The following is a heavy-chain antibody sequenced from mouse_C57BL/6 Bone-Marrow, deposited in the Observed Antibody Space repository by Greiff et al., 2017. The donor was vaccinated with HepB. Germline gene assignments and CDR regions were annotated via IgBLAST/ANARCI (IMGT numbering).Heavy chain of an antibody. CDR1: GFTFSSYA. Sequence: EVKLVESGEGLVKPGGSLKLSCAASGFTFSSYAMSWVRQTPEKRLEWVAYISSGGDYIYYADTVKGRFTISRDNARNTLYLQMSSLKSEDTAMEYGTRAVSLGDDAMDDWGKGTSVTVAS. D-gene: IGHD6-1*01. CDR2: ISSGGDYI. CDR3: TRAVSLGDDAMDD. J-gene: IGHJ4*01. V-gene: IGHV5-9-1*02.